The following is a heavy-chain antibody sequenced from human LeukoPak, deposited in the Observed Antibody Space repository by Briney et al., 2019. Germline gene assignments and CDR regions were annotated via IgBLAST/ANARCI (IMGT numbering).Heavy chain of an antibody. V-gene: IGHV3-30*02. CDR3: AKDAPSEVTTSPYYFDY. J-gene: IGHJ4*02. CDR1: GFTFSSYG. D-gene: IGHD4-17*01. CDR2: IWYDGSNK. Sequence: GGSLRLSCAASGFTFSSYGMHWVRQAPGKGLEWVAVIWYDGSNKYYADSVKGRFTISRDNSKNTLYLQMNSLRAEDTAVYYCAKDAPSEVTTSPYYFDYWGQGTLVTVSS.